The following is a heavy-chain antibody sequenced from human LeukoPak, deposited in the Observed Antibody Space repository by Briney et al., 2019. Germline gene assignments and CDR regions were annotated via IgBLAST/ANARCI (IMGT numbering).Heavy chain of an antibody. D-gene: IGHD3-22*01. CDR2: ISSSSSTI. V-gene: IGHV3-48*01. CDR3: ARVSYYYDSSCYHRGYGMDV. CDR1: GFTFSSYR. Sequence: GGSLRLSCAASGFTFSSYRMNWVRQAPGKGLEWVSYISSSSSTIYYADSVKGRFTISRENAKNSLYLQMNSLRSEDTAVYYCARVSYYYDSSCYHRGYGMDVWGQGTTVTVSS. J-gene: IGHJ6*02.